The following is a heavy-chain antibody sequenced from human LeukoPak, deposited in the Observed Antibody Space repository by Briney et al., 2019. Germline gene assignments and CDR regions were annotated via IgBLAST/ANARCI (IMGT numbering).Heavy chain of an antibody. CDR2: IYYSGST. J-gene: IGHJ5*02. CDR1: GGSISSSSYY. V-gene: IGHV4-61*01. D-gene: IGHD3-10*01. CDR3: ARGGYYGSGNDFRFDP. Sequence: SETLSLTCTVSGGSISSSSYYWSWIRQPPGKGLEWIGYIYYSGSTNYNPSLKSRVTISVDTSKNQFSLKLSSVTPADTAVYYCARGGYYGSGNDFRFDPWGQGTLVTVSS.